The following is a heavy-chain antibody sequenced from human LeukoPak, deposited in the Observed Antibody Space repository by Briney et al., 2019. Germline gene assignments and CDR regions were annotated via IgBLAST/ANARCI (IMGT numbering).Heavy chain of an antibody. J-gene: IGHJ3*02. CDR2: INPNSGGT. Sequence: ASVKVSCKASGYTFTGYYMHWVRQAPGQGLEWMGWINPNSGGTNYAQKFQGRVAMTRDTSISTAYMELSRLRSDDTAVYYCASTTGTTQSDAFDIWGQGTMVTVSS. V-gene: IGHV1-2*02. CDR3: ASTTGTTQSDAFDI. CDR1: GYTFTGYY. D-gene: IGHD1-1*01.